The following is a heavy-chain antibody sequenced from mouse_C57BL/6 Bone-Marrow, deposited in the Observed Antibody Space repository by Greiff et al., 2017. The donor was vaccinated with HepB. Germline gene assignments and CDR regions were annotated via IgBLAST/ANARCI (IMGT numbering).Heavy chain of an antibody. Sequence: VQLQQPGAELVKPGASVKLSCKASGYTFTSYWMHWVKQRPGQGLEWIGMIHPNSGSTNYNEKFKSKATLTVDKSSSTAYMQLSSLTSEDSAVYYCARVGGSSYNYYAMDYWGQGTSVTVSS. D-gene: IGHD1-1*01. CDR2: IHPNSGST. V-gene: IGHV1-64*01. J-gene: IGHJ4*01. CDR1: GYTFTSYW. CDR3: ARVGGSSYNYYAMDY.